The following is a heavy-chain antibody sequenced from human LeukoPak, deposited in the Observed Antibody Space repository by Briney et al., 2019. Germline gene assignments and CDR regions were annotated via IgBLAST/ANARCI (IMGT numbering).Heavy chain of an antibody. V-gene: IGHV3-23*01. CDR3: AKGGYKNYYYYMDV. CDR1: GFPLWRLA. D-gene: IGHD5-24*01. J-gene: IGHJ6*03. CDR2: INGSGGST. Sequence: GSLRLPCGAFGFPLWRLANGWGRQAPGKGLGWGSAINGSGGSTYYADSVKGRFTISRDNSKNTLYLQMNSLRAEDTAVYYCAKGGYKNYYYYMDVWGKGTTVTVSS.